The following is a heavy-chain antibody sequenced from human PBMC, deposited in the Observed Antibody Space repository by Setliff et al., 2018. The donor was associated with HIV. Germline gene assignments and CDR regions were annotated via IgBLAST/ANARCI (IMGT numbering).Heavy chain of an antibody. Sequence: ASVKVSCKASGDTFTDYHFHWVRQAPGQGLEWMGIINPSGDFTDYAQKFHDRVIMTRDTSTGTIFMELSSLTSEDTAIYYCARDRYYRNYFESWGQGTPVTVSS. J-gene: IGHJ4*02. V-gene: IGHV1-46*01. CDR1: GDTFTDYH. CDR2: INPSGDFT. D-gene: IGHD3-22*01. CDR3: ARDRYYRNYFES.